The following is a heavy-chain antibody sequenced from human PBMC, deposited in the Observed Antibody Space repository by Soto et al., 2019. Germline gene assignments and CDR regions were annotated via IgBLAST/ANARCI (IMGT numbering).Heavy chain of an antibody. J-gene: IGHJ4*02. D-gene: IGHD2-21*02. V-gene: IGHV3-74*01. CDR2: IKTDGSKT. CDR3: VRAVTATPDY. Sequence: EVYLEESGGGLAQPGESLRLSCLASGFPFTNYWMHWVRQAPGKGLEWVARIKTDGSKTSYAESVKGRFTISRDNAKNTLHLQMNSLRVEDTAVYYCVRAVTATPDYWCQGTLVTVAS. CDR1: GFPFTNYW.